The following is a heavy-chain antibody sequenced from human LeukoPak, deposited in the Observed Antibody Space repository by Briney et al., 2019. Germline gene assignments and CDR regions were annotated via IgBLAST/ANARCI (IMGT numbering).Heavy chain of an antibody. V-gene: IGHV3-9*01. CDR2: ISWDSRDI. CDR1: GFTFGDYA. D-gene: IGHD3-10*01. Sequence: GGSPRLSCEASGFTFGDYAMHWVRQAPGKGLEWVSGISWDSRDIDYADSVKDRFTISRDNAKSSLFLQIKSLRSEDTALYFCTKDLGSGSHPDFYYGMDVWGQGTTVTVSS. J-gene: IGHJ6*02. CDR3: TKDLGSGSHPDFYYGMDV.